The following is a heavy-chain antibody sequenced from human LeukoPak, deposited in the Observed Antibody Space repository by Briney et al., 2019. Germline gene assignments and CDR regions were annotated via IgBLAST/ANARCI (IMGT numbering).Heavy chain of an antibody. CDR2: INHSGST. V-gene: IGHV4-34*01. CDR1: GGSFSGYY. D-gene: IGHD2-15*01. CDR3: ARTGYCSGSSCYLNPIDY. J-gene: IGHJ4*02. Sequence: KPSETLSLTCAVYGGSFSGYYWSWIRQPPGKGLEWIGEINHSGSTNYNPSLKSRVTISVDTSKNQFSLKLSSVTAADTAVYYCARTGYCSGSSCYLNPIDYRGQGTLVTVSS.